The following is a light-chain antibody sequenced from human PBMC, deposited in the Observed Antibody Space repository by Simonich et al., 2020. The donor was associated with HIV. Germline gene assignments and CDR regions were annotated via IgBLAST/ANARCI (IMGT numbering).Light chain of an antibody. Sequence: DIVMTQSPDSLAVSLGERATINCKSSQSVLYSSNNKNYLAWYQPKPGQPPNLLIYWASTREAGVPDRFSGSGSETDFTLTISSLQVEDVAVYYCQQYYITPQTFGQGTKVEIK. CDR2: WAS. J-gene: IGKJ1*01. CDR1: QSVLYSSNNKNY. CDR3: QQYYITPQT. V-gene: IGKV4-1*01.